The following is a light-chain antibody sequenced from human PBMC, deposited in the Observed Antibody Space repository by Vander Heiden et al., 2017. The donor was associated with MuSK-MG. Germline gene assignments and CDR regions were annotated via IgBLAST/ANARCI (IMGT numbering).Light chain of an antibody. CDR2: KAS. V-gene: IGKV1-5*03. J-gene: IGKJ1*01. CDR1: QSISSW. CDR3: QQYNRG. Sequence: DIQMTQAPSTLSASVGDRVTITCRASQSISSWLAWYQQKPGNAPKLLIYKASSLESGVPSRFSGGGSGTEFTLTISGLQPDDFATNYCQQYNRGFGQGTKVEIK.